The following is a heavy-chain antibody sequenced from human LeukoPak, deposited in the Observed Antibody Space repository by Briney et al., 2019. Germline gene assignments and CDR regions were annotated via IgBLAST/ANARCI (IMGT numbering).Heavy chain of an antibody. CDR2: ISKDGREI. CDR1: GFIFSTSW. V-gene: IGHV3-7*01. CDR3: ARDGDRWNDFDH. J-gene: IGHJ4*02. Sequence: PGGTLRLSCVASGFIFSTSWMTWVRQAPGKGLEGVADISKDGREIHYADSLKGRFTISRDNTKNSLYLQRNSLKAEDTGVYYCARDGDRWNDFDHWGQGTLSPSPQ. D-gene: IGHD1-1*01.